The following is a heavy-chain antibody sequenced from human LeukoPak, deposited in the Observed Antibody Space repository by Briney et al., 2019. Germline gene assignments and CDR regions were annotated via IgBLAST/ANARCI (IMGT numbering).Heavy chain of an antibody. Sequence: SETLSLTCAVYGGSFSGYYWSWIRQPPGKGLEWIGEINHSGSTNYNPSLKRRVTISVDTSKDQFSLKLSSVTAADTAVYYCARSGYSYGLDYWGQGTLVTVSS. CDR2: INHSGST. CDR3: ARSGYSYGLDY. J-gene: IGHJ4*02. V-gene: IGHV4-34*01. CDR1: GGSFSGYY. D-gene: IGHD5-18*01.